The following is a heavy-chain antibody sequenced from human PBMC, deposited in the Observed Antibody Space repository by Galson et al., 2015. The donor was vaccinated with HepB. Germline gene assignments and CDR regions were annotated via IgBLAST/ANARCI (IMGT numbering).Heavy chain of an antibody. J-gene: IGHJ4*02. Sequence: PALVKPTQTLTLTCTFSGFSLNTARMRMNWIRQPPGKALEWLARIDWDDDKFYSTSLRTRLTISKDTSKNQVVLTMTNMDPVDTATYYCARSIAVAGFDYWGQGTLVTVSS. CDR2: IDWDDDK. CDR1: GFSLNTARMR. D-gene: IGHD6-19*01. V-gene: IGHV2-70*04. CDR3: ARSIAVAGFDY.